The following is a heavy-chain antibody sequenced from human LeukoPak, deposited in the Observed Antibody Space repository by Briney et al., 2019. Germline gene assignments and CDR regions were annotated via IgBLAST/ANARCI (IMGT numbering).Heavy chain of an antibody. CDR2: IWSDGINK. D-gene: IGHD3-10*01. CDR3: ATRNFDDSGTYALGY. V-gene: IGHV3-33*01. J-gene: IGHJ4*02. Sequence: PGRSLRLSCAASGFTFSSYGMHWVRQGPGKGLEWVAVIWSDGINKYYADSVKGRFTISRDNSKNTLYLQMNSLRAEDTAVYSCATRNFDDSGTYALGYWGQGTLVTVSS. CDR1: GFTFSSYG.